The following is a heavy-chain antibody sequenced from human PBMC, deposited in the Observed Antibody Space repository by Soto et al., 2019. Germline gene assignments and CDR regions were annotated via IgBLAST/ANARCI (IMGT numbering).Heavy chain of an antibody. CDR2: IKQDGSEK. D-gene: IGHD1-26*01. Sequence: GGSLRVSCAASGFTFSSYLMSWVRQSPGKGLEWVANIKQDGSEKYYVDSVKGRFTISRDNAKNSLYLQMNSLRAEDTAVYYCARDGREAEGYYYGMDVWGQGTTVTVSS. CDR1: GFTFSSYL. J-gene: IGHJ6*02. V-gene: IGHV3-7*01. CDR3: ARDGREAEGYYYGMDV.